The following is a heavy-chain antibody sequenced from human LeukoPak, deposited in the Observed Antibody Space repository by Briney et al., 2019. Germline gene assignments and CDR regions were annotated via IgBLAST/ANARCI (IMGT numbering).Heavy chain of an antibody. CDR2: FSTYNGDT. Sequence: ASVKVSCKASGYTFTNYGINWVRQAPGQRPEWMGLFSTYNGDTKYAQKLKGRVTLTADTLTSTAYMELRTLISDDTATYYCAIGQGVITWGGADVYDVWGQGTTVIVSS. CDR3: AIGQGVITWGGADVYDV. CDR1: GYTFTNYG. J-gene: IGHJ3*01. V-gene: IGHV1-18*01. D-gene: IGHD3-16*01.